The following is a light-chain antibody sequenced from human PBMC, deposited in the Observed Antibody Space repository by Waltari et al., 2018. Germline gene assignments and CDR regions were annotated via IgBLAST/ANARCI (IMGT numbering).Light chain of an antibody. V-gene: IGKV3-15*01. CDR1: QSISSN. CDR2: DAS. CDR3: QQYNNWPQT. Sequence: EIVMTQSPATLSVSPGERATLSCRASQSISSNLAWYQHRPGQAPRLLIYDASTRATGIPARFSGSGSGTEFTLTISSLQSEDFALYYCQQYNNWPQTFGQG. J-gene: IGKJ1*01.